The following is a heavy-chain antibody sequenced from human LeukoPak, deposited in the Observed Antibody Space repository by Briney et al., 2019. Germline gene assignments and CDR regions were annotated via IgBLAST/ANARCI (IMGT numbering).Heavy chain of an antibody. V-gene: IGHV3-15*01. Sequence: GGSLRLSCAASGFTFSKAWMNWVRQAPGKGLEWVGRVYSQTAGGSTEYAAPVKGRFTISRDDSKNTLWLQMNGLKTEDTAVYYCARGSNSDSSSDFDQWGQGTLVTVSP. J-gene: IGHJ4*02. CDR1: GFTFSKAW. CDR3: ARGSNSDSSSDFDQ. D-gene: IGHD3-22*01. CDR2: VYSQTAGGST.